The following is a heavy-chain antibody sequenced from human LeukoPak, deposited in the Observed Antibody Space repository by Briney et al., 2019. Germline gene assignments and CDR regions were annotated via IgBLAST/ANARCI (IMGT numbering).Heavy chain of an antibody. Sequence: VASVKVSCKASGYTFTSYGISWVRQARGQGLEWMGWISGYNGNTKYVQKFQGRVTMTTDTSTSTAYMELRSLRSDDTAVYYCARDLTHRRNYDNSGYQIVPAFWGQGTLVTVSS. V-gene: IGHV1-18*01. CDR2: ISGYNGNT. CDR1: GYTFTSYG. J-gene: IGHJ4*02. D-gene: IGHD3-22*01. CDR3: ARDLTHRRNYDNSGYQIVPAF.